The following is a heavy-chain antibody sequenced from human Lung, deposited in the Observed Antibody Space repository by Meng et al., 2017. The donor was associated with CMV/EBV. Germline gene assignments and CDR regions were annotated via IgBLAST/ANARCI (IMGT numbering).Heavy chain of an antibody. J-gene: IGHJ2*01. CDR2: ISSDGTTT. V-gene: IGHV3-74*01. CDR1: GFTFSRYW. CDR3: ARVPWYFDL. Sequence: GGSLRLSCAASGFTFSRYWMHWVCQAPGEGLVWVSGISSDGTTTTYADSVRGRSTISRDNAKNTLYLQMNSLRAEDTAVYYCARVPWYFDLWGRGTPVTVSS.